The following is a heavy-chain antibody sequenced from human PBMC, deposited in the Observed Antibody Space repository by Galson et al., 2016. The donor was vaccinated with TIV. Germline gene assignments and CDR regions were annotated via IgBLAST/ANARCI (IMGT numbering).Heavy chain of an antibody. J-gene: IGHJ4*01. D-gene: IGHD5-12*01. CDR1: GFSLTTSGVS. CDR3: ARVPGGYSRLGPFEN. Sequence: PALVKPTQTVTLTCTFSGFSLTTSGVSVVWIRQPPGKALEWLARIDWDGDKHFSASLKTRLSIAKDTSKSQVVLRLTDVDPVDTGTYYCARVPGGYSRLGPFENWDHGTPVTVSS. V-gene: IGHV2-70*11. CDR2: IDWDGDK.